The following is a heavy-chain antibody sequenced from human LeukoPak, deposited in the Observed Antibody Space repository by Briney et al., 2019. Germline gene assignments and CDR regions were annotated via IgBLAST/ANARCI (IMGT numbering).Heavy chain of an antibody. Sequence: SETLSLTCAVYGGSFSGYYWSWIRQPPGKGLEWIGEINHSGSTNYNPPLKSRVTISVDTSKNQFSLKLSSVTAADTAVYYCARVYYDFTWGQGTLVTVSS. J-gene: IGHJ5*02. D-gene: IGHD3-3*01. CDR1: GGSFSGYY. CDR3: ARVYYDFT. V-gene: IGHV4-34*01. CDR2: INHSGST.